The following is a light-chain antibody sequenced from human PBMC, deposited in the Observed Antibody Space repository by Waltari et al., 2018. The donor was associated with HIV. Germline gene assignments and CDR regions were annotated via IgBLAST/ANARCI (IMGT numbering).Light chain of an antibody. CDR3: QSYDSSLSGYV. CDR2: GNT. CDR1: SSNIGAGYD. V-gene: IGLV1-40*01. J-gene: IGLJ1*01. Sequence: QSVLTQPPSVSGAPGQRVTISCTGSSSNIGAGYDVHWYQQLPGTAPKLLIYGNTNLPSGVPDRFSASKSGTSASLAITGLQAEDEADYYCQSYDSSLSGYVFGTGTKVTVL.